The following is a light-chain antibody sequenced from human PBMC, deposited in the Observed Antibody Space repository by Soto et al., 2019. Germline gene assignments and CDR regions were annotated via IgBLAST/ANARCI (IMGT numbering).Light chain of an antibody. V-gene: IGKV3-20*01. CDR3: QQYGSSSWT. J-gene: IGKJ1*01. Sequence: EVVLTQSPGTLSLSPGERATLSCRASQSVSSSDLAWYQQKPGQAPRLLMYDASSRATGIPDRLSGSGSGTDFTLTISRLDPEDFAVYYCQQYGSSSWTFGQGTKVEIK. CDR1: QSVSSSD. CDR2: DAS.